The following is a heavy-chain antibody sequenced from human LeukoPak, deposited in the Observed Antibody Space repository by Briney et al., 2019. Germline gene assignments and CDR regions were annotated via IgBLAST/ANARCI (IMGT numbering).Heavy chain of an antibody. D-gene: IGHD6-19*01. CDR2: ISSSSTI. CDR3: ALRGGYTSGWYMRDYYMDV. CDR1: GFTFSNYN. V-gene: IGHV3-48*01. J-gene: IGHJ6*03. Sequence: GGSLRLSCAASGFTFSNYNMNWVRQAPGKGLEWVSYISSSSTIYYADSVKGRFTISRDNAKNSLYLQMNSLRAEDTAVYYCALRGGYTSGWYMRDYYMDVWGKGTTVTVSS.